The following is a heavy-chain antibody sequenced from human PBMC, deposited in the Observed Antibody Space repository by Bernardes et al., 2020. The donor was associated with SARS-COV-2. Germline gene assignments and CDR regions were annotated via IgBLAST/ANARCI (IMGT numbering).Heavy chain of an antibody. Sequence: SETLSLTCTVSGGSISSSSYYWGWIRQPPGNWLEWIGSIYYSGSTYYNPSLKSRVTISVDTSKNQFSLKLSSVTAADTAVYYCARKHLGGVTIFGVVTTDRYFDYWGQGTLVTVSS. D-gene: IGHD3-3*01. CDR3: ARKHLGGVTIFGVVTTDRYFDY. V-gene: IGHV4-39*01. J-gene: IGHJ4*02. CDR1: GGSISSSSYY. CDR2: IYYSGST.